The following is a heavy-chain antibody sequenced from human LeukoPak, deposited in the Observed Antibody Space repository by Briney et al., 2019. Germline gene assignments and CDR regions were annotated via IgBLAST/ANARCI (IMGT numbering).Heavy chain of an antibody. J-gene: IGHJ3*02. V-gene: IGHV3-7*01. CDR1: GFTFSSYW. CDR3: AREASGWGAVAGTRAFDI. Sequence: PGGSLRLSCAASGFTFSSYWMSWVRQAPGKGLEWVANIKQDGSEKYYVDSVKGRFTISRDNAKNSLYLQVNSLRAEDTAVYYCAREASGWGAVAGTRAFDIWGQGTMVTVSS. D-gene: IGHD6-19*01. CDR2: IKQDGSEK.